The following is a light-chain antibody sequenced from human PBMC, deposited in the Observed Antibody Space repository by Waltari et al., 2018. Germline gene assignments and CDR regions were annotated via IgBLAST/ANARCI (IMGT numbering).Light chain of an antibody. CDR2: WAS. CDR1: QSVLFSTNNKNY. CDR3: QQYRSTLWT. V-gene: IGKV4-1*01. Sequence: DIVMTQSPDSLAVSLGERATINCKSSQSVLFSTNNKNYLAWYQQKKGQPPKLLFYWASTRESGVPDRFSGSGSGTDFTLTISSLQAEDVAVYYCQQYRSTLWTFGQGTRVEIK. J-gene: IGKJ1*01.